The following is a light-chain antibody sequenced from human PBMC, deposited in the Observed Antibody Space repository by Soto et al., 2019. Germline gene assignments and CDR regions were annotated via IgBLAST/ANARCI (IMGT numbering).Light chain of an antibody. CDR1: QSISSW. CDR2: DAS. V-gene: IGKV1-5*01. CDR3: QQYNSYLWT. Sequence: DIQMTQSPSTLSASVGDRVTITCRASQSISSWLAWYRQKPGKAPKLLIYDASSLESGVPSRFSGSGSGTEFTLTISSLQPDDFATYYCQQYNSYLWTFGPGTKVEIK. J-gene: IGKJ1*01.